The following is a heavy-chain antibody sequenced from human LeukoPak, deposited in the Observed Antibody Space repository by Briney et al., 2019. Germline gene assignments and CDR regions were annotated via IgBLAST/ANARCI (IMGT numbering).Heavy chain of an antibody. V-gene: IGHV4-61*01. Sequence: SETLSLTCTVSGGSISSGSYYWSWIRQPPGKGLEWIGYIYYSGSTNYNPSLKSRVTISVDTSKNQFSLKLSSVTAADTAVYYCARGGIAAAGHPFDYWGQGTLVTVSS. J-gene: IGHJ4*02. D-gene: IGHD6-13*01. CDR2: IYYSGST. CDR3: ARGGIAAAGHPFDY. CDR1: GGSISSGSYY.